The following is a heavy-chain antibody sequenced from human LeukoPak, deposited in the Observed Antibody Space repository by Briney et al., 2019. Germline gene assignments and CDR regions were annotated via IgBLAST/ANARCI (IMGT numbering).Heavy chain of an antibody. J-gene: IGHJ4*02. CDR3: ARQGSSWYRFDY. CDR1: GGSISSSSYY. V-gene: IGHV4-39*01. Sequence: PSETLSLTCPVSGGSISSSSYYWGWIRQPPGKGLEWIGSIYYSGSTYYNPSLQSRVTISVDTSKNQFSLKLSSVTAADTAVYYSARQGSSWYRFDYWGQGTLVTVSS. D-gene: IGHD6-13*01. CDR2: IYYSGST.